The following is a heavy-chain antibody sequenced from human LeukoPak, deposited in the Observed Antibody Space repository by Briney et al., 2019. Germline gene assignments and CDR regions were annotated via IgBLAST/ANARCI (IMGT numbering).Heavy chain of an antibody. CDR1: GYSISSGSY. D-gene: IGHD2-2*01. CDR2: IFHSGNK. V-gene: IGHV4-38-2*02. Sequence: SETLSLTCTVSGYSISSGSYWGWIRQPPGKGLEWIGSIFHSGNKYYNPSLMSRVTISVDTSKNQFSLKLSSVTAADTAVYYCARDAPSYQLLHSGLGVVLNWYFGLWGRGTLVTVSS. CDR3: ARDAPSYQLLHSGLGVVLNWYFGL. J-gene: IGHJ2*01.